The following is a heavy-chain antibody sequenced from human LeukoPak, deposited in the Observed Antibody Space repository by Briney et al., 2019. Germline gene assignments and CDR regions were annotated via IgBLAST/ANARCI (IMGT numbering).Heavy chain of an antibody. CDR2: IYPGDSDT. Sequence: GESLKISCKASGYSFANYWIGWVRQMPGKGLEWMGVIYPGDSDTRYSPSFQGQVTISADKSISTAYLQWSSLKASDTAMYYCARRTTGTPLDAFDIWGQGTMVTVSS. CDR3: ARRTTGTPLDAFDI. D-gene: IGHD1-1*01. V-gene: IGHV5-51*01. J-gene: IGHJ3*02. CDR1: GYSFANYW.